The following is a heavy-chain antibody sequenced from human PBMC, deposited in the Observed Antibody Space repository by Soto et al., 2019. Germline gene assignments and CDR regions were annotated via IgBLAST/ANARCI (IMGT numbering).Heavy chain of an antibody. D-gene: IGHD2-15*01. V-gene: IGHV3-30-3*01. CDR3: ARDGCSGGSCYG. CDR2: IEDDGSNK. J-gene: IGHJ3*01. CDR1: ADTFCSYA. Sequence: GGCLRLSCAASADTFCSYAMHWVRQAPGKGLEWVSFIEDDGSNKYYADSVKGRFTISRDNSKNTLYLQMNSLRAEDTAVYYCARDGCSGGSCYGWGQGTMVTVSS.